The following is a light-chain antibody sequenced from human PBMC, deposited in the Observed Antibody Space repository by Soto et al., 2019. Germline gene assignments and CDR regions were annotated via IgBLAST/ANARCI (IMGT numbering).Light chain of an antibody. J-gene: IGKJ2*01. CDR3: QQRDKWPRT. V-gene: IGKV3-11*01. Sequence: EIVLTQSPATLSLSPGERATLSCRASQSVGSYLAWYQHKPGQAPRLLIYGASNRATDIPGRFSGRGSATDLTLTISSLESGDSAVYYCQQRDKWPRTFGQGTKLEIK. CDR1: QSVGSY. CDR2: GAS.